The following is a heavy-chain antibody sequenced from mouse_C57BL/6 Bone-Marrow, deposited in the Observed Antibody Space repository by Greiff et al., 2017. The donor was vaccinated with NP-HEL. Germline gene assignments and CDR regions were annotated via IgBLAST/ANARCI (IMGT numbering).Heavy chain of an antibody. CDR1: GFTFSDAW. Sequence: EVQLQQSGGGLVQPGGSMKLSCAASGFTFSDAWMDWVRQSPEKGLEWVAEIRNKANNHATYYAESVKGRFTISRDDSKSSVYLQMNSLRAEDTGIYYCTRGLYYYGLYYYAMDYWGQGTSVTVSS. CDR3: TRGLYYYGLYYYAMDY. D-gene: IGHD1-1*01. V-gene: IGHV6-6*01. CDR2: IRNKANNHAT. J-gene: IGHJ4*01.